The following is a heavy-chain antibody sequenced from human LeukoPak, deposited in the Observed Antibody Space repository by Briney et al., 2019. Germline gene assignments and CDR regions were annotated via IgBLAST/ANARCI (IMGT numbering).Heavy chain of an antibody. CDR2: ISAYNGNT. CDR1: GYTFTSYG. Sequence: ASVKVSCKASGYTFTSYGIRWVRQAPGQGLEWMGWISAYNGNTNYAQKLQGRVTMTTDTSTSTAYMELRSLRSDDTAVYYCAREMVRGVIMGGSDYWGQGTLVTVSS. J-gene: IGHJ4*02. V-gene: IGHV1-18*01. CDR3: AREMVRGVIMGGSDY. D-gene: IGHD3-10*01.